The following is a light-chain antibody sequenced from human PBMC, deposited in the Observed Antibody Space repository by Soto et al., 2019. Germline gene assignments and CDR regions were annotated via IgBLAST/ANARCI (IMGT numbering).Light chain of an antibody. J-gene: IGKJ1*01. CDR1: QGISHY. V-gene: IGKV1-27*01. Sequence: DIQMTQSPSSLSASVGDRVTITCRASQGISHYLAWYQQKPGKVPRLLIYTTSILQSGVPSRFSVSGSGTDFTLTICSLQPEDVATYYCQKYNRVPWTFGQGTKVEIK. CDR2: TTS. CDR3: QKYNRVPWT.